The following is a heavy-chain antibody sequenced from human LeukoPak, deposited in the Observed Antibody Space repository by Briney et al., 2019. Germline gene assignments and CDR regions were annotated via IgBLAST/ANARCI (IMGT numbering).Heavy chain of an antibody. D-gene: IGHD5-18*01. CDR1: GFTVSSNY. CDR3: ARFTDTKGFDY. V-gene: IGHV3-53*01. Sequence: PGGSLRLSCAASGFTVSSNYMSWVRQAPGKGLEWVSVIYSGGSTYYADSVKGRFTIPRDNSKNTLYLQMNSLRAEDTAVYYCARFTDTKGFDYWGQGTLVTVSS. CDR2: IYSGGST. J-gene: IGHJ4*02.